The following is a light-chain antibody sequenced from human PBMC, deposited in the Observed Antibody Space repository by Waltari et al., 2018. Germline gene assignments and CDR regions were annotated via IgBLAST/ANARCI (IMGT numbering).Light chain of an antibody. CDR1: DSYFCSYDF. Sequence: QSALTQPASVSGSPGQSITISCSGTDSYFCSYDFVSCYQPHPGKAPHLIIYEFRNLASVICNRFAASKSSNTDSLTISGRQAEDEAEYYCSSETTSSAPGVFGTGTRVTVL. V-gene: IGLV2-14*01. CDR3: SSETTSSAPGV. J-gene: IGLJ1*01. CDR2: EFR.